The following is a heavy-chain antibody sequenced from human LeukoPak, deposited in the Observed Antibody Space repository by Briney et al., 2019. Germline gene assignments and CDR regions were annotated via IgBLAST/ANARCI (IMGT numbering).Heavy chain of an antibody. CDR3: ASLQGYCSGGSCYQFDY. V-gene: IGHV1-18*01. CDR1: GYTFTSYG. Sequence: ASVKVSCKASGYTFTSYGISWVRQAPGQGLEWVGWISAYNGNTNYAQKLQGRVTMTTDTSTSTAYMELRSLRSDDTAVYYCASLQGYCSGGSCYQFDYWGQGTLVTVSS. J-gene: IGHJ4*02. D-gene: IGHD2-15*01. CDR2: ISAYNGNT.